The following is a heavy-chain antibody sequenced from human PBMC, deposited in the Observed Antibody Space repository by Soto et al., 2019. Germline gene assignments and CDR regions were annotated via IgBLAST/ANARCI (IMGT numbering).Heavy chain of an antibody. J-gene: IGHJ4*02. V-gene: IGHV5-10-1*01. CDR2: IDPSDSYT. CDR3: ASLRVGFVELLTY. D-gene: IGHD3-10*01. CDR1: GYSFTSYW. Sequence: EVQLVQSGAEVKKHGESLRISCKGSGYSFTSYWISWVRQMPGKGLEWMGRIDPSDSYTNYSTSFQGHVTISADKSISTAYLQWSSLKASDTAMYYCASLRVGFVELLTYWGQGTLVTVSS.